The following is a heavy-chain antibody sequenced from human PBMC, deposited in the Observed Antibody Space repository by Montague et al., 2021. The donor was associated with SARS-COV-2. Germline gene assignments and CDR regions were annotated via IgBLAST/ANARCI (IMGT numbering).Heavy chain of an antibody. J-gene: IGHJ5*02. CDR3: ARDGCSGGSCYYNWFDP. CDR1: GGSISSYY. CDR2: ISYSGST. D-gene: IGHD2-15*01. Sequence: SETLSLTCTVSGGSISSYYWSWIRQPQGKGLEWIGYISYSGSTNYNPSLKSRVTMSVDTSTNHFSLKLNSVTAADTAVYYCARDGCSGGSCYYNWFDPWGQGTLVTVSS. V-gene: IGHV4-59*01.